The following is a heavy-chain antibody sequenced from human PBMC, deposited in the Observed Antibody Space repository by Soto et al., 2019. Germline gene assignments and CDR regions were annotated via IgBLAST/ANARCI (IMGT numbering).Heavy chain of an antibody. CDR1: GFTFRNYG. J-gene: IGHJ4*02. CDR2: IWFDGSEI. CDR3: ARYNSGHSDY. D-gene: IGHD1-26*01. Sequence: QVYLVQSGGGVVQPGRSLRLSCAASGFTFRNYGMHWVRQAPGRGLEWVAVIWFDGSEIYYADSVKGRFTISRDNSNSALFLQMDYLRAEYTAMYYCARYNSGHSDYWGQGTPVTVSS. V-gene: IGHV3-33*01.